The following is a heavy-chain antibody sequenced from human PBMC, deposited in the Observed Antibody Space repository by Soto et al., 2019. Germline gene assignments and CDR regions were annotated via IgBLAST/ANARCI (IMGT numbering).Heavy chain of an antibody. V-gene: IGHV1-18*01. CDR2: IRAYNGNT. CDR3: AREREALGSSASPHKPLYYGMDV. J-gene: IGHJ6*02. Sequence: ASVKVSCKVSGYTISSHGISWARQAPGQGLERMGWIRAYNGNTNYAQKLQGRVTMTTDTSTSTPYMELRSLRSDETAVYYCAREREALGSSASPHKPLYYGMDVWAQGTTVTVSS. CDR1: GYTISSHG. D-gene: IGHD6-6*01.